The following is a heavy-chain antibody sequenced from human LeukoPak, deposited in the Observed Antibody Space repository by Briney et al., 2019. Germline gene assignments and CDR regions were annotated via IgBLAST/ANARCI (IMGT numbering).Heavy chain of an antibody. J-gene: IGHJ4*02. V-gene: IGHV4-4*07. D-gene: IGHD5-18*01. CDR3: AREFGSQVDTAMVMSFDY. CDR2: IYTSGTT. CDR1: GGSISNFY. Sequence: PSETLSLTCSVSGGSISNFYWSWIRQPAGKGLEWIGRIYTSGTTNYNPSLKSRVTMSVDTSKNQISLRLSSVTAADTAVYYCAREFGSQVDTAMVMSFDYWGQGTLVTVSS.